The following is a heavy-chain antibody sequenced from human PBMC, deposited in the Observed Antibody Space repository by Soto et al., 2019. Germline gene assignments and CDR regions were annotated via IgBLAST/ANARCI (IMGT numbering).Heavy chain of an antibody. Sequence: QVQLVESGGGLVKPGGSLRLSCAASGFSFSDYYINWIRQAPGKGLEWLSYISSTATNTNYADSVRGRVTISRDSAKNSLYLDMNGLRAEDTAVYYCARASLLVEGRFDYWGQGPLVTVSS. CDR3: ARASLLVEGRFDY. CDR1: GFSFSDYY. D-gene: IGHD1-26*01. V-gene: IGHV3-11*06. CDR2: ISSTATNT. J-gene: IGHJ4*02.